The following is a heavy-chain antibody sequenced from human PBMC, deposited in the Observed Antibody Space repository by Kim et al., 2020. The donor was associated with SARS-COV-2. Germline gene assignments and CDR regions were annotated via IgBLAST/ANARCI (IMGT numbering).Heavy chain of an antibody. Sequence: SVKGRFTISSDNAKNSLYLQMNSLRAEDTAVYYCARDRYSSSWYGDWYFDLWGRGTLVTVSS. CDR3: ARDRYSSSWYGDWYFDL. J-gene: IGHJ2*01. V-gene: IGHV3-21*01. D-gene: IGHD6-13*01.